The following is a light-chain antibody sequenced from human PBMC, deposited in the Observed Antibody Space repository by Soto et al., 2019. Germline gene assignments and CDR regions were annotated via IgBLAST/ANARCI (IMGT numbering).Light chain of an antibody. V-gene: IGKV1-39*01. CDR2: AAS. Sequence: IQITQSPSSLSASVVDTVTLTCRASQGISTYLNWYQQKPGKAPKLLIYAASSLQSGVPSRFSGSGSGTDFTLTISSLQPEDFATYYCQQSYSTPLNFGRGTKVDIK. CDR1: QGISTY. J-gene: IGKJ4*01. CDR3: QQSYSTPLN.